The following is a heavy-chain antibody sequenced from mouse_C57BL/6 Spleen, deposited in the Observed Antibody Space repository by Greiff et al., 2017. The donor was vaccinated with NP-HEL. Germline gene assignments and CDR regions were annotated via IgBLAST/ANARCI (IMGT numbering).Heavy chain of an antibody. D-gene: IGHD3-2*02. CDR3: ASSGSFAY. Sequence: QVQLQQPGAELVKPGASVKLSCKASGYTFTSYWMQWVKQRPGQGLEWIGEIDPSDSYTNYNQKFKGKATLTVDTSSSPAYMQLSSLTSEDSAVYYCASSGSFAYWGQGTLVTVSA. CDR1: GYTFTSYW. J-gene: IGHJ3*01. CDR2: IDPSDSYT. V-gene: IGHV1-50*01.